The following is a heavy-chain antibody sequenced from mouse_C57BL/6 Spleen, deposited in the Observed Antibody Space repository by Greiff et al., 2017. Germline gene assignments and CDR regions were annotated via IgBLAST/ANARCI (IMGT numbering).Heavy chain of an antibody. D-gene: IGHD2-1*01. CDR2: ISYDGSN. CDR3: ARCYYGNHFDY. V-gene: IGHV3-6*01. Sequence: VQLKESGPGLVKPSQSLSLTCSVTGYSITSGYYWNWIRQFPGNKLEWMGYISYDGSNNYNPSLKNRISITRDTSKNQFFLKLNSVTTEDTATYYCARCYYGNHFDYWGQGTTLTVSS. CDR1: GYSITSGYY. J-gene: IGHJ2*01.